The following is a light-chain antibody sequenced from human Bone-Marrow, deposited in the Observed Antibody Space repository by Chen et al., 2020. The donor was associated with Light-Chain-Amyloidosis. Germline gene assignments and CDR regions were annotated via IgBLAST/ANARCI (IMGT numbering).Light chain of an antibody. CDR2: KAS. CDR1: QSIGRW. Sequence: DIQMTQSPTTLSASIGDRVTITCRASQSIGRWLAWSQQKPGQAPKLLIYKASNLESGVPSRFSGSGSGTEFTLTITSLQPDDFGTYYCQQYNSYPWTFGQGTKVDVK. CDR3: QQYNSYPWT. J-gene: IGKJ1*01. V-gene: IGKV1-5*03.